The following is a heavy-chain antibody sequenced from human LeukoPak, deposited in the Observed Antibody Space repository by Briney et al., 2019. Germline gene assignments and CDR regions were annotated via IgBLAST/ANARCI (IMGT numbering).Heavy chain of an antibody. J-gene: IGHJ4*02. Sequence: SETLSLTCTVSGGSISSGGYYWSWICQHPGKGLEWIGYIYYSGSTYYNPSLKSRVTISVDTSKNQFSLKLSSVTAADTAVYYCARYLRGSFDYWGQGTLVTVSS. V-gene: IGHV4-31*03. CDR3: ARYLRGSFDY. D-gene: IGHD3-10*01. CDR2: IYYSGST. CDR1: GGSISSGGYY.